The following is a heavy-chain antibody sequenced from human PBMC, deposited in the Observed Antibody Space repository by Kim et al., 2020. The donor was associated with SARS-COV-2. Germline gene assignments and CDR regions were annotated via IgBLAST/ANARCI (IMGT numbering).Heavy chain of an antibody. Sequence: ASVKVSCKASGYTFTSYAMHWVRQAPGQRLEWMGWINAGNGNTKYSQKFQGRVTITRDTSASTAYMELSSLRSEDTAVYYCAREPRSRSSSWGSYYYYGMDVWGQGTTVTVSS. CDR2: INAGNGNT. CDR1: GYTFTSYA. V-gene: IGHV1-3*01. D-gene: IGHD6-6*01. J-gene: IGHJ6*02. CDR3: AREPRSRSSSWGSYYYYGMDV.